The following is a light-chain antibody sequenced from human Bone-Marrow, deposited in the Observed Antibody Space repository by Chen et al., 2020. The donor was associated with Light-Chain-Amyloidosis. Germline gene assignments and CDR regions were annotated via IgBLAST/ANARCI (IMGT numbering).Light chain of an antibody. J-gene: IGKJ1*01. CDR1: QGVSSSY. CDR2: AAS. Sequence: EIVLTQSPGTLSLSPGERATISCRASQGVSSSYLAWYQQKPGQAPRLLIYAASSRATGIPDRFSGGGSGTDFTLTISRLEPEDFAVYYCQQYGSSQWTFGQGTKVEIK. CDR3: QQYGSSQWT. V-gene: IGKV3-20*01.